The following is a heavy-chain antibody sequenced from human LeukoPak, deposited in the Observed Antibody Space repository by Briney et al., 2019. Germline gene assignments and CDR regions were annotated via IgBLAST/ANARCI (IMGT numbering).Heavy chain of an antibody. V-gene: IGHV1-2*02. J-gene: IGHJ3*02. CDR3: ARAAYCSGGRCAFDI. CDR1: GYTFTGYY. D-gene: IGHD2-15*01. CDR2: INPNSGGT. Sequence: ASVKVSCKASGYTFTGYYMHWVRQAPGQGLEWMGWINPNSGGTNYAQKFQGRVTMTRDTSISTAYMELSSLRSEDTAVYYCARAAYCSGGRCAFDIWGQGTMVTVSS.